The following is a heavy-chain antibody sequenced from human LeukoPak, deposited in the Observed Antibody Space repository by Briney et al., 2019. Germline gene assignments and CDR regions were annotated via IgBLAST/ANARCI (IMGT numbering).Heavy chain of an antibody. CDR3: ARDPSVDGDYVGDFDY. Sequence: ASVKVSCRASGYTFTGYYMHWVRQAPGQGLEWMGWINPNSGGTNYAQKFQGRVTMTWDTSISTAYMELSRLRSDDTAVYYCARDPSVDGDYVGDFDYWGQGTLVTVSS. D-gene: IGHD4-17*01. J-gene: IGHJ4*02. CDR2: INPNSGGT. V-gene: IGHV1-2*02. CDR1: GYTFTGYY.